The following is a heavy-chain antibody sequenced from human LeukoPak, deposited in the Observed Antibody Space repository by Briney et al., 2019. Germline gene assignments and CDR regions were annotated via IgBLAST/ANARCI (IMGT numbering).Heavy chain of an antibody. Sequence: QPGRSLRLSCAASEFTFSSYGMHWVRQAPGKGLEWVAVISYDGSNKYYADSVKGRFTISRDNSKNTLYLQMNSLRAEDTAVYYCACGSYYYFDYWGQGTLVTVSS. J-gene: IGHJ4*02. CDR2: ISYDGSNK. CDR3: ACGSYYYFDY. CDR1: EFTFSSYG. V-gene: IGHV3-30*03. D-gene: IGHD1-26*01.